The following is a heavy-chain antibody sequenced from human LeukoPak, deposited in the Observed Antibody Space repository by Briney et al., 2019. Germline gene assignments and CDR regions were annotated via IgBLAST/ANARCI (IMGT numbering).Heavy chain of an antibody. Sequence: QSGGSLRLSCAASGFTFSSYGMHWVRQAPGKGLEWVAVIWYDGSNKYYADSVKGRFTISRDNSKNTLYLQMNSLRAEDTAVYYCARDSPALRSGYTGFDYWGQGTLVTVSS. CDR2: IWYDGSNK. J-gene: IGHJ4*02. CDR3: ARDSPALRSGYTGFDY. V-gene: IGHV3-33*01. D-gene: IGHD3-22*01. CDR1: GFTFSSYG.